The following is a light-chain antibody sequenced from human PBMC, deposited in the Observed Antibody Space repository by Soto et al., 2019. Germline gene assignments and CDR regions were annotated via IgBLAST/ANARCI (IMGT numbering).Light chain of an antibody. Sequence: EIVLTQSPGTLSLSPGERATLSCRAGQSVSSSYLAWYQQKPGQAPRLLIYGASSRATGIPDRFSGSGSGTDFTLTISSLEPEDFAVYYCQQYGSSPITFGQGTKVEIK. CDR3: QQYGSSPIT. CDR2: GAS. J-gene: IGKJ1*01. CDR1: QSVSSSY. V-gene: IGKV3-20*01.